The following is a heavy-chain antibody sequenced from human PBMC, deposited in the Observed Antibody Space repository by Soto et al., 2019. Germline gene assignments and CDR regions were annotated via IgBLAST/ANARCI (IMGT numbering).Heavy chain of an antibody. CDR3: ARAVVVPGASYGMDV. J-gene: IGHJ6*02. Sequence: QVQLVQSGAEVKKPGASVKVSCKASGYTFSTYGITWVRQAPGQGLEWMGWISADNGNTNYAEKLQGRVTMTTDTSTSTAYMELRSLRSDDTAVYYCARAVVVPGASYGMDVWGQGTTVTVSS. D-gene: IGHD2-2*01. CDR1: GYTFSTYG. CDR2: ISADNGNT. V-gene: IGHV1-18*04.